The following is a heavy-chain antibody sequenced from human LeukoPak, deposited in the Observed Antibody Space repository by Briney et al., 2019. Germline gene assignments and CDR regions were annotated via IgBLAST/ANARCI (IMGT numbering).Heavy chain of an antibody. D-gene: IGHD3-10*01. J-gene: IGHJ6*03. Sequence: SETLSLTCSVSGASISSGSNYWGWIRQPPGKTLEWIGSIYSSGSTYYNPSLKSRVTISVDTSKDQFSLKLSSVTAADTAVYYCARTYYYGSGSYSYYYYYMDVWGKGTTVTISS. V-gene: IGHV4-39*07. CDR2: IYSSGST. CDR1: GASISSGSNY. CDR3: ARTYYYGSGSYSYYYYYMDV.